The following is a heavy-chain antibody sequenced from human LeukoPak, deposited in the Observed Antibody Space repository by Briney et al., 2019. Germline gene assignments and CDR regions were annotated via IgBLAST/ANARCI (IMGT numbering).Heavy chain of an antibody. J-gene: IGHJ4*02. CDR3: ARDSIFGVVIIGYFDY. V-gene: IGHV1-2*02. CDR1: GYTFTGYY. CDR2: INPNSGGT. D-gene: IGHD3-3*01. Sequence: ASVKVSCKASGYTFTGYYMHWVRQAPGQGLEWMGWINPNSGGTNYAQKFQGRVTMTRDTSISTAYMELSRLRSDDTAVYYCARDSIFGVVIIGYFDYWGQGTLVTVSS.